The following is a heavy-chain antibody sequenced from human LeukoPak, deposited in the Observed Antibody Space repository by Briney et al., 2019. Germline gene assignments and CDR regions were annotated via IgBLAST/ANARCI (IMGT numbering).Heavy chain of an antibody. Sequence: SETLSLTCAVSGYSISSGYYWGWIRQPPGKGLEWIGSIYHSGSTHYNPSLKSRVTISVDTSKNQFSLKLSSVTAADTAVYYCARRGYSSSSIYYYYYMDVWGKGTTVTVSS. V-gene: IGHV4-38-2*01. J-gene: IGHJ6*03. CDR2: IYHSGST. D-gene: IGHD6-6*01. CDR3: ARRGYSSSSIYYYYYMDV. CDR1: GYSISSGYY.